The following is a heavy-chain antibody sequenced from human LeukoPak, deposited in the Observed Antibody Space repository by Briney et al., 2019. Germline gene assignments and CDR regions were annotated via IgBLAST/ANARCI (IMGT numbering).Heavy chain of an antibody. CDR3: ARREVGATDWFDP. CDR1: GYSFTSDW. J-gene: IGHJ5*02. D-gene: IGHD1-26*01. Sequence: GESLQISCKGSGYSFTSDWIGWVRQMPGKGLEWMGIIYPGDSDTKYSPSFQGQVTISADKSISTVYLQWSSLKASDTAMYYCARREVGATDWFDPWGQGTLVTVSS. V-gene: IGHV5-51*01. CDR2: IYPGDSDT.